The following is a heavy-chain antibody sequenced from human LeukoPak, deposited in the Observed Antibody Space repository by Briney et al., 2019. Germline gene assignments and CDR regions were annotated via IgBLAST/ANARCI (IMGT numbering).Heavy chain of an antibody. D-gene: IGHD3-10*01. CDR3: AKGRFSMVRGVDYYFDY. Sequence: GGSLRLSCAASGFTFSSYCMHWVRQAPGKGLEWVAVISYDGSNKYYADSVKGRFTISRDTSKNTLYLQMNSLRAEDTAVYYCAKGRFSMVRGVDYYFDYWGQGTLVTVSS. V-gene: IGHV3-30*18. J-gene: IGHJ4*02. CDR2: ISYDGSNK. CDR1: GFTFSSYC.